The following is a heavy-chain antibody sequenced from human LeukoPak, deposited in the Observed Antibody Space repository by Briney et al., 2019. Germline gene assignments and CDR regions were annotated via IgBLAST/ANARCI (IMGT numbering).Heavy chain of an antibody. Sequence: ASVKVSCKASGYTFTGYCMHWVRQAPGQGLEWMGWINPNSGGTNYAQKFQGRVTMTRDTSISTAYMELSRLRSDDTAVYYCAMYDFWSGYQRDNWFDPWGQGTLVTVSS. D-gene: IGHD3-3*01. J-gene: IGHJ5*02. CDR2: INPNSGGT. V-gene: IGHV1-2*02. CDR1: GYTFTGYC. CDR3: AMYDFWSGYQRDNWFDP.